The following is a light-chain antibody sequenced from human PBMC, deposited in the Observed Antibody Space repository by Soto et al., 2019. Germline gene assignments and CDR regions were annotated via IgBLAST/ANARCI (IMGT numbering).Light chain of an antibody. J-gene: IGKJ1*01. CDR2: DAS. V-gene: IGKV1-5*01. CDR1: QSISSW. Sequence: DIQMTQSPSTLSASVGDRVTITCRASQSISSWFAWYQQKPGKAPKVLIYDASSLESGVPSRFSGSGSGTEFSLTISSLQPDDFASYYCQQYNHYWTFGQGTRVEIK. CDR3: QQYNHYWT.